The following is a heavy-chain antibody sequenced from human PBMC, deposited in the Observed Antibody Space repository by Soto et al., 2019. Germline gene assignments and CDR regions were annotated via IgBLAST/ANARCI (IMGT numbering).Heavy chain of an antibody. V-gene: IGHV1-69*13. Sequence: SVKVSCKASGGTFSSYAISWVRQSPGQGLEWMGGIIPIFGTANYAQKFQGRVTITADESTSTAYMELSSLRSEDMAVYYCAGMVRGVIITGPLDYWGQGTLVTVSS. CDR3: AGMVRGVIITGPLDY. CDR2: IIPIFGTA. D-gene: IGHD3-10*01. J-gene: IGHJ4*02. CDR1: GGTFSSYA.